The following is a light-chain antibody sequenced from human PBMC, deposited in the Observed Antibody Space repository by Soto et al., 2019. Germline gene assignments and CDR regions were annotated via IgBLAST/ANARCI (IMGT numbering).Light chain of an antibody. V-gene: IGKV1-39*01. CDR2: AAS. CDR1: QTIDTF. CDR3: QQSYVTPLT. Sequence: DIQMTQSPPSLSASVGDRVTITCRASQTIDTFANWYQQKPGRAPKLLIFAASSLHSGVPSRFNGSGSGTDFTLTITSLQPEDFATCYCQQSYVTPLTFGGGNKVEIK. J-gene: IGKJ4*01.